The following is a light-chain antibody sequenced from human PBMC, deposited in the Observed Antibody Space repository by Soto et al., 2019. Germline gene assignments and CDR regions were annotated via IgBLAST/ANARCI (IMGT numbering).Light chain of an antibody. CDR3: SSYTRSSIRV. J-gene: IGLJ7*01. CDR1: SSDVGGYIS. Sequence: QSALTQPASVSGSPGQSITISCTGTSSDVGGYISVSWFQQHPGKAPKLMIYDVDNRPSGVSNRFSGSKSGNTASLTISGLQAEDEADYYCSSYTRSSIRVFGTGTQLTVL. CDR2: DVD. V-gene: IGLV2-14*03.